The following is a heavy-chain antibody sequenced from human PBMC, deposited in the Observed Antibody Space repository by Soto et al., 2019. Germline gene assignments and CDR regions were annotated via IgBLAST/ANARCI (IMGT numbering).Heavy chain of an antibody. CDR2: INSDGSST. Sequence: GGSLRLSCAASGFTFSSYWMHWVRQAPGKGLVWVSRINSDGSSTSYADSVKGRFTISRDNAKNTLYLQMNSLRAEDTAVYYCAREDYYDPFDYWGQGTLVTVSS. J-gene: IGHJ4*02. CDR1: GFTFSSYW. CDR3: AREDYYDPFDY. D-gene: IGHD3-22*01. V-gene: IGHV3-74*01.